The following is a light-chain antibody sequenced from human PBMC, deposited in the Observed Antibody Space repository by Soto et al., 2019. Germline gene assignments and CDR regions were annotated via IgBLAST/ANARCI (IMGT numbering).Light chain of an antibody. V-gene: IGKV3-11*01. J-gene: IGKJ1*01. CDR2: DAS. CDR1: QSVSTS. Sequence: IVLTQSPVTLALSPGERAVLSCRASQSVSTSLAWYQHKPGQAPRLFIYDASKRAPGILARFSGSGSGTDFTLTISSLEPEDFAVYYCQVRDVWPSFGQGTKVEI. CDR3: QVRDVWPS.